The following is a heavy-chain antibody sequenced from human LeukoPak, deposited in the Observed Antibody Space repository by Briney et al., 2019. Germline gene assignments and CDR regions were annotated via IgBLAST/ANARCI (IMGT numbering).Heavy chain of an antibody. J-gene: IGHJ4*02. D-gene: IGHD3-3*01. CDR3: ARGGIRSGYYY. CDR2: ISSSSSYI. CDR1: GFTLSSYT. Sequence: GGSLRLSCAASGFTLSSYTLNWVRQAPGKGLEWVSSISSSSSYIYYADSVKGRFTISRDNAKNSLYLQMNSLRAEDTAVYYCARGGIRSGYYYWGQGTLVTVSS. V-gene: IGHV3-21*01.